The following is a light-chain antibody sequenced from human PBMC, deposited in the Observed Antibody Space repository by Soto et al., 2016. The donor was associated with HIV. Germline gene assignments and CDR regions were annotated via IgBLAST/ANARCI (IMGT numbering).Light chain of an antibody. Sequence: SIGDRVSITCRASQDIYNYLAWYQQKPGEVPKLLIYAAISLMSGVPSRFSGSGSGTQFTLTISSLQPEDIGTYYCQKYNNDLTFGGGTKVEI. J-gene: IGKJ4*01. V-gene: IGKV1-27*01. CDR2: AAI. CDR1: QDIYNY. CDR3: QKYNNDLT.